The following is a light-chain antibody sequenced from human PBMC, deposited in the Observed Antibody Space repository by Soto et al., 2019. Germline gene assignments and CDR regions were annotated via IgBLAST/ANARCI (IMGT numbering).Light chain of an antibody. J-gene: IGKJ2*01. Sequence: DIQMTQSPSTLSASVGDRVTIACRASQSITTWLAWYQQKPGKAPKLLIYDASKLQSGVPSRFSGSGSGTEVTLTISSLQPEYFGSYYCQQYDSHSSFTFGQGTKLESK. CDR1: QSITTW. CDR2: DAS. V-gene: IGKV1-5*01. CDR3: QQYDSHSSFT.